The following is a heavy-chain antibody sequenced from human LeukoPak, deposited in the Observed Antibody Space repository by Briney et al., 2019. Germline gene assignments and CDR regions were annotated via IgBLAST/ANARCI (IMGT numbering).Heavy chain of an antibody. CDR3: TKDFLYDYVWGSYRFDY. D-gene: IGHD3-16*02. V-gene: IGHV3-15*01. Sequence: GGSLRLSCAASGFSFSNAWLSWVRQAPRKGLEWVGRIKSKADGGTIDYAAPVKGRFIISRDASKNTLYMQRNSLKTEDTAVYYCTKDFLYDYVWGSYRFDYWGQGTLVTVSS. CDR2: IKSKADGGTI. CDR1: GFSFSNAW. J-gene: IGHJ4*02.